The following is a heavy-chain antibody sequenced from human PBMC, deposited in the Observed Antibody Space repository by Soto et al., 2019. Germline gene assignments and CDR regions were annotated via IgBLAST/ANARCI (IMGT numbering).Heavy chain of an antibody. Sequence: EVQLLESGGGLVQPGGSLRLSCAASGFTFSGYAMTWVRQAPGKGLQWVSSISESGGSTYYADAVKGRFTISRDNSKNTLYLQMNSLRAEDTAVYYCAKKPHGFDSWGRGTLVTVSS. CDR3: AKKPHGFDS. J-gene: IGHJ5*01. V-gene: IGHV3-23*01. CDR2: ISESGGST. CDR1: GFTFSGYA.